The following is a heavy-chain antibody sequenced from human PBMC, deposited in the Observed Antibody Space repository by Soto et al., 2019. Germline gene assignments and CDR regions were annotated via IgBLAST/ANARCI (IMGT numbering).Heavy chain of an antibody. J-gene: IGHJ3*02. V-gene: IGHV3-23*01. CDR3: AKDRGEAYYYDSSGYLDAFDI. CDR1: GFTFSSYA. CDR2: ISGSGGST. Sequence: GSLRLPCSASGFTFSSYAMSWVRQAPGKGLEWVSAISGSGGSTYYADSVKGRFTISRDNSKNTLYLQMNSLRAEDTAVYYCAKDRGEAYYYDSSGYLDAFDIWGQGTMVTVSS. D-gene: IGHD3-22*01.